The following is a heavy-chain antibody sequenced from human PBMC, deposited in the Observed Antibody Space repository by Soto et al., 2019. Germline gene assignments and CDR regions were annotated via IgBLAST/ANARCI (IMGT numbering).Heavy chain of an antibody. D-gene: IGHD6-19*01. CDR3: ARGIEGWYQGRYYYGMDV. CDR2: IYYSGST. V-gene: IGHV4-59*01. Sequence: SETLSLTCTVSGGSISSGYWSWIRQPPGKGLEWIGYIYYSGSTNYNPSLKSRVTISVDTSKNQFSLKLSSVTAADTAVYYCARGIEGWYQGRYYYGMDVWGQGTTVTVSS. CDR1: GGSISSGY. J-gene: IGHJ6*02.